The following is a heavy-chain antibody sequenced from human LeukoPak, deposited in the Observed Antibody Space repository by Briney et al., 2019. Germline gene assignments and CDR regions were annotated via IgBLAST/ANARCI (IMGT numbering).Heavy chain of an antibody. V-gene: IGHV3-23*01. D-gene: IGHD1-26*01. J-gene: IGHJ4*02. Sequence: PGGSLRLSCAASGFTFSNYGIFWVRPAPGQGLAWVSAHSSVTGNTYYTASVKGRFTISRDNSKSMAFLQMNSLRVDDTAVYYCATPAYRDRGGFEFWGQGTLVTVSS. CDR2: HSSVTGNT. CDR1: GFTFSNYG. CDR3: ATPAYRDRGGFEF.